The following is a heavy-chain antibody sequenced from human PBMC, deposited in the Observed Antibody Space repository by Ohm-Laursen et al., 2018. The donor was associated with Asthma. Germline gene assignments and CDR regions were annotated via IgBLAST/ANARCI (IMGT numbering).Heavy chain of an antibody. Sequence: SLRLSCAASGFTFSSYAMSWVRQAPGKGLEWVSVISANGVSSYYADSVKGRFTMSRDNSKNTLSLQMNSLRVEDTAVYYCAAWGSENFWGQGTLVTVS. CDR3: AAWGSENF. D-gene: IGHD7-27*01. CDR2: ISANGVSS. CDR1: GFTFSSYA. J-gene: IGHJ4*02. V-gene: IGHV3-23*01.